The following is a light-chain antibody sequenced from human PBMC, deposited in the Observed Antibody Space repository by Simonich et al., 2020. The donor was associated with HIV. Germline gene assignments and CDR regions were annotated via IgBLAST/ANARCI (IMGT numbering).Light chain of an antibody. V-gene: IGKV4-1*01. Sequence: DIVMTQSPDSQAVSLGERATINCKSSQSVLYSSNNKNNLAWYQQKPGQPPKLLVYWASIRESGVPDRFSGSGSGTDFTLTISSLQAEDVAVYYCQQYYSSPFTFGPGTKVDIK. CDR1: QSVLYSSNNKNN. J-gene: IGKJ3*01. CDR3: QQYYSSPFT. CDR2: WAS.